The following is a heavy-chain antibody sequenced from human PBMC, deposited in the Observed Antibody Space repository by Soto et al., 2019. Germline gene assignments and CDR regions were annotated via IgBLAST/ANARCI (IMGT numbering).Heavy chain of an antibody. Sequence: QVQLQQSGPGLVKPWQTLSLTCAISGDSVSTNSATWDWIRQSPSRALEWLGRTYYRSKWYNDYAVSVKGRKTNTQDTSNNPFSLQLNSVTPDDTAVYYCARLIGNSWLDSWGQGPLVTVSS. CDR3: ARLIGNSWLDS. V-gene: IGHV6-1*01. J-gene: IGHJ5*01. D-gene: IGHD2-8*01. CDR2: TYYRSKWYN. CDR1: GDSVSTNSAT.